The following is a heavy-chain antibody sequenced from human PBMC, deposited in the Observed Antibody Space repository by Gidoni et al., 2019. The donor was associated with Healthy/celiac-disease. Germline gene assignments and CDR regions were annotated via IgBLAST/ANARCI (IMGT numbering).Heavy chain of an antibody. V-gene: IGHV3-66*01. J-gene: IGHJ5*02. CDR3: ARVGGQRLTYSSSRYWFDP. Sequence: EVQLVESGGGLVQPGGSLRLSCAASGFTVSSNYRSWVRQAPGKGLEGVSVIYSGGSTYYADSVKGRFTISRDNSKNTLYLQMNSLRAEDTAVYYCARVGGQRLTYSSSRYWFDPWGQGTLVTVSS. CDR1: GFTVSSNY. D-gene: IGHD6-13*01. CDR2: IYSGGST.